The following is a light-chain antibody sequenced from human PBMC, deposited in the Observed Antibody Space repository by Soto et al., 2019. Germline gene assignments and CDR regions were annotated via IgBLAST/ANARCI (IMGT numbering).Light chain of an antibody. Sequence: EIVLTQSPGTLSLSPGERATLSCRASQSVSSSYLAWYQQKPGQAPRLLIYGASSRATGIPDRFSGSGSGTDFTLTISRLEPEDFAVYSCQQHGSSLQYTFGQGTKLEIK. CDR1: QSVSSSY. CDR2: GAS. J-gene: IGKJ2*01. CDR3: QQHGSSLQYT. V-gene: IGKV3-20*01.